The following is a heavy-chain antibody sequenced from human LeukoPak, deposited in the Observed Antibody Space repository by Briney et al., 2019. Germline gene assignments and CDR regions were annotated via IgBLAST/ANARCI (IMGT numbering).Heavy chain of an antibody. J-gene: IGHJ3*02. CDR2: ISPIIGGT. V-gene: IGHV1-2*02. CDR3: ARGESSDAFDI. Sequence: ASVPVSCKASGYTFAVYYIHWFRQAPGHGLEWMGWISPIIGGTTFAQRFQGRVTMTRDSSISTVYMELTRLRSDDTAVYYCARGESSDAFDIWGQGTRVPLFS. D-gene: IGHD6-6*01. CDR1: GYTFAVYY.